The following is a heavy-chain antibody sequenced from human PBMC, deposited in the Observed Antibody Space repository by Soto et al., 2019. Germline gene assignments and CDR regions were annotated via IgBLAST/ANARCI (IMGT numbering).Heavy chain of an antibody. CDR3: ARSYGDYVHFDY. CDR1: GGSISSGGYS. Sequence: LSLTCAVSGGSISSGGYSWSWIRQPPGQGLEWIGYIYHSGGTYYNPSLKSRVTISVDRSKNQFSLKLSSVTAADTAVYYCARSYGDYVHFDYWGQGTLVTVSS. V-gene: IGHV4-30-2*01. CDR2: IYHSGGT. J-gene: IGHJ4*02. D-gene: IGHD4-17*01.